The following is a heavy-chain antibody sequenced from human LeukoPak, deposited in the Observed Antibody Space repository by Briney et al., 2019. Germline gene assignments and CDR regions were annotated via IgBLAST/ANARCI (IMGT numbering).Heavy chain of an antibody. Sequence: INPSAGSTTYAQEFQGRVTMTSDTSTRTVYMELSSLRSEDTAVYYCTTGGSLAVAPHQYYFDYWGQGTLVTVSS. J-gene: IGHJ4*02. CDR3: TTGGSLAVAPHQYYFDY. D-gene: IGHD6-19*01. V-gene: IGHV1-46*01. CDR2: INPSAGST.